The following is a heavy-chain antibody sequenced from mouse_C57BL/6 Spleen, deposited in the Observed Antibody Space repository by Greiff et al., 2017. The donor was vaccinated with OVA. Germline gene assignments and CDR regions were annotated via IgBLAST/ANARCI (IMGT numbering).Heavy chain of an antibody. Sequence: QVQLKQPGTELVKPGASVKLSCKASGYTFTSYWMHWVKQRPGQDLEWIGNINPSNGGTNYNEKFKSKATLTVDKSSSTAYMQLSSLTSEDSAVYYCARDVYYYGSSHYYAMDYWGQGTSVTVSS. D-gene: IGHD1-1*01. CDR2: INPSNGGT. J-gene: IGHJ4*01. V-gene: IGHV1-53*01. CDR3: ARDVYYYGSSHYYAMDY. CDR1: GYTFTSYW.